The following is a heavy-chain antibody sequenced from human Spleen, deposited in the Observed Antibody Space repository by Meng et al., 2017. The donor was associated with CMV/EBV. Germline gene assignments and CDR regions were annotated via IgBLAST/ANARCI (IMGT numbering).Heavy chain of an antibody. Sequence: GRRVQVGAEVKKLGASVKVSCKASGYTFTGYYMHWVRQAPGQGLEWMGWINPNSGGTNYAQKFQGRVTMTRDTSISTAYMELSRLRSDDTAVYYCSCHRIAAAGGAFDYWGQGTLVTVSS. CDR1: GYTFTGYY. CDR2: INPNSGGT. J-gene: IGHJ4*02. V-gene: IGHV1-2*02. CDR3: SCHRIAAAGGAFDY. D-gene: IGHD6-13*01.